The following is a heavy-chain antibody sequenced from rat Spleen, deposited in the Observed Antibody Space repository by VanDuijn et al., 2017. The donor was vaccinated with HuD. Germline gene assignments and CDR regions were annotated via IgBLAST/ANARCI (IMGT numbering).Heavy chain of an antibody. D-gene: IGHD4-1*01. J-gene: IGHJ2*01. V-gene: IGHV5-29*01. CDR2: ISYDGGST. CDR3: ARRYGDFDY. CDR1: GFTFSDYD. Sequence: EVQLVESGGGLVQPGRSLKLSCAASGFTFSDYDMAWVRQAPTKGLEWVATISYDGGSTDYRDSVKGRFTISRDNAKSTLYLQMDSLRSEDTATYYCARRYGDFDYWGQGVMVTVSS.